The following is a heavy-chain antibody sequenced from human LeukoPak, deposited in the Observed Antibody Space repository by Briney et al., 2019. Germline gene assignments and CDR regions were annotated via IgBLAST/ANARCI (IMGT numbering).Heavy chain of an antibody. D-gene: IGHD2-21*01. Sequence: LETLSLTCAVYGGSFSGYYWSWIRQPPGKGLEWIGEINHSGSTNYNPSLKSRVTISVDTSKNQFSLKLSSVTAADTAVYYCARSSIVVVIASPYYFDYWGQGTLVTVSS. V-gene: IGHV4-34*01. J-gene: IGHJ4*02. CDR1: GGSFSGYY. CDR2: INHSGST. CDR3: ARSSIVVVIASPYYFDY.